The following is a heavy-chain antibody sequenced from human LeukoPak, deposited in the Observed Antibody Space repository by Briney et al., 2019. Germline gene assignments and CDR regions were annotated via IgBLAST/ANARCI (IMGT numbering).Heavy chain of an antibody. CDR1: GFTFSSYG. Sequence: GGSLRLSCAASGFTFSSYGIHWVRQAPGKGLEWVAFIRYDGSNKYYADSVKGRFTISRDNAKNTLYLHMNSLRADDTAVYYCARGGSCSGGNCKYTRKEIGYWGQGTLVTVSS. CDR3: ARGGSCSGGNCKYTRKEIGY. V-gene: IGHV3-30*02. J-gene: IGHJ4*02. D-gene: IGHD2-15*01. CDR2: IRYDGSNK.